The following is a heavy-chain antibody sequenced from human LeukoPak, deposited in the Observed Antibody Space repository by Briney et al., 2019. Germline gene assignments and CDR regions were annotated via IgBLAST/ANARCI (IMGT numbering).Heavy chain of an antibody. CDR1: GGSISSGDYY. CDR2: IYYSGST. D-gene: IGHD1-26*01. V-gene: IGHV4-30-4*08. CDR3: ARGGLSGSYYNWFDP. J-gene: IGHJ5*02. Sequence: SQTLSLTCTVSGGSISSGDYYWSWIRQPPGKGLEWIGYIYYSGSTYFNPSLESRVTISVDTSKNQFSLKLSSVTAADTAVYYCARGGLSGSYYNWFDPWGQGTLVTVSS.